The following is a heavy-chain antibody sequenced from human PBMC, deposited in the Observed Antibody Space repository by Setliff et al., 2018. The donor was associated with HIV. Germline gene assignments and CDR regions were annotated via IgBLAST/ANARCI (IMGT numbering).Heavy chain of an antibody. V-gene: IGHV4-34*01. CDR2: INHSGRT. Sequence: KPSETLSLTCAVYGGSFSGDYWSWIRQPPGKGLEWIGEINHSGRTNYNPSLKRRVTIAVDTSTNQFSLKLSTVTAADTAVYYCAGVSVYSSSYYYYYGMDVWGQGTTVTVSS. CDR3: AGVSVYSSSYYYYYGMDV. D-gene: IGHD6-13*01. J-gene: IGHJ6*02. CDR1: GGSFSGDY.